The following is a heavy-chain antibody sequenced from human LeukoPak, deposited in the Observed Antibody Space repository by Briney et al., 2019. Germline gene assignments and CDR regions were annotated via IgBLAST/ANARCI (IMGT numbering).Heavy chain of an antibody. V-gene: IGHV3-15*04. Sequence: PGGSLRLSCAASGFTFSNAWMSWVRQAPGKGLEWVGRIESKTDGGTTDYAAPVKGRFTISRDDSKNTLYLQMNSLKTEDTAVYYRTTDYGETTVDYWGQGTLVTVSS. CDR2: IESKTDGGTT. D-gene: IGHD4/OR15-4a*01. CDR1: GFTFSNAW. J-gene: IGHJ4*02. CDR3: TTDYGETTVDY.